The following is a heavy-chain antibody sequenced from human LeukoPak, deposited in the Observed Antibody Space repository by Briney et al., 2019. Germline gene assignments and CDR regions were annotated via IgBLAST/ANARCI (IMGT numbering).Heavy chain of an antibody. D-gene: IGHD3-3*01. CDR1: GFTFSSYA. CDR2: ISYDGSNK. CDR3: ARPRLRFLEWSALDY. Sequence: GRSLRLSCAASGFTFSSYAMHWVRQAPGKGLEWVAVISYDGSNKYYADSVKGRFTISRDNSKNTLYLQMNSLRAEDTAVYYCARPRLRFLEWSALDYWGQGTLVTVSS. V-gene: IGHV3-30-3*01. J-gene: IGHJ4*02.